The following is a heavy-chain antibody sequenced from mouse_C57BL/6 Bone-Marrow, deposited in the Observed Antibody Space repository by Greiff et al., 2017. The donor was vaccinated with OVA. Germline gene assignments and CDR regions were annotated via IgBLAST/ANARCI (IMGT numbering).Heavy chain of an antibody. J-gene: IGHJ2*01. CDR2: IHPNSGST. CDR1: GYTFTSYW. V-gene: IGHV1-64*01. CDR3: ARNYYGRGYYYFDY. Sequence: VQLQQPGAELVKPGASVKLSCKASGYTFTSYWMHWVKQRPGQGLEWIGMIHPNSGSTNYNEKFKSKATLTVDKSSSTAYMQLSSLTSEDSAVYYCARNYYGRGYYYFDYWGQGTTLTVSS. D-gene: IGHD1-1*01.